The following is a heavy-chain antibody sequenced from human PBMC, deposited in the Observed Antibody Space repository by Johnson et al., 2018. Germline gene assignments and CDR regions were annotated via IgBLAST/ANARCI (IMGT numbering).Heavy chain of an antibody. D-gene: IGHD3-3*01. CDR3: AKAPVGWLGEGAEYFQH. CDR1: GFTFSSYG. CDR2: ISYDGSNK. Sequence: QVQLVESGGGVVQPGRSLRLSCAASGFTFSSYGMHWVRQAPGKGLEWVAVISYDGSNKYYADTVKGRFTISRDNSKNTLYLKMNSLRAEDTAVHYCAKAPVGWLGEGAEYFQHWGQGTLVTVSS. J-gene: IGHJ1*01. V-gene: IGHV3-30*18.